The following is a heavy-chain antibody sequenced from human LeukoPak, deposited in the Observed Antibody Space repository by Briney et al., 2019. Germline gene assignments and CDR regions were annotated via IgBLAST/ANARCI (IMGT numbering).Heavy chain of an antibody. CDR2: IYSSGST. V-gene: IGHV4-59*01. J-gene: IGHJ6*03. CDR1: GGSIRGYY. Sequence: SETLSLTCNVCGGSIRGYYWSWIRQPPGKGLEWIGYIYSSGSTNYNPSLKSRVTMSVDTSKNQFSLKVSSVTAADTAVYYCARVFDSGSQAYFYYMDVWGKGTTVTIFS. CDR3: ARVFDSGSQAYFYYMDV. D-gene: IGHD3-10*01.